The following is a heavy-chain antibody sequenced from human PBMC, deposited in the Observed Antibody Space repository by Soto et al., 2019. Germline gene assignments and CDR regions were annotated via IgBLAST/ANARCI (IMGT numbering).Heavy chain of an antibody. Sequence: PSETLSLTCTVSGGSISSYYWSWIRQPPGKGLEWIGYIYYSGSTNYNPSLKSRVTISVDTSKNQFSLKLSSVTAADTAVYYCARLIGPYCGGDCGTDYWAQGTLVTVSS. CDR2: IYYSGST. J-gene: IGHJ4*02. CDR1: GGSISSYY. D-gene: IGHD2-21*01. CDR3: ARLIGPYCGGDCGTDY. V-gene: IGHV4-59*08.